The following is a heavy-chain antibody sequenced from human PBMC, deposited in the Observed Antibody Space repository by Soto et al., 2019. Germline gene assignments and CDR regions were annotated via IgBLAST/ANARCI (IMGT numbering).Heavy chain of an antibody. Sequence: QVHLQESGPGLVRPSETLSLTCTVSGASVSNYYWSWIRQSPGKGLEWIGYIYYDGMSTKYSPSLKSRVTISLDTSKNQFSLGLSSVTAADTAIYYCARGPVGHRDYFDHWGQGILVAVSS. CDR3: ARGPVGHRDYFDH. J-gene: IGHJ4*02. CDR1: GASVSNYY. CDR2: IYYDGMST. V-gene: IGHV4-59*02.